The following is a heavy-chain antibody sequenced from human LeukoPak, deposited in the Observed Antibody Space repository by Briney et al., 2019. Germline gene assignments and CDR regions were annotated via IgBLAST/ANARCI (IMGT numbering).Heavy chain of an antibody. V-gene: IGHV4-34*01. J-gene: IGHJ4*02. Sequence: SETLSLTCAVYGGSFSGYYWSWIRQPPGKGLEWIGEINHSGSTNYNPSLKSRVTISVDTSKNQFSLKLSSVTAADTAVYYCARYTTYYYDSSGYYWGYYFDYWGQGTLVTVSS. CDR3: ARYTTYYYDSSGYYWGYYFDY. CDR1: GGSFSGYY. CDR2: INHSGST. D-gene: IGHD3-22*01.